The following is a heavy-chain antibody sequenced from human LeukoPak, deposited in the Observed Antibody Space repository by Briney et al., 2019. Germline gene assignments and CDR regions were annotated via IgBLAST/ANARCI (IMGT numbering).Heavy chain of an antibody. CDR1: GGSITSYY. Sequence: PSETPSLTCTVSGGSITSYYWSWIRQSPGKGLEWIGYIYYSGSTNYNPSLKSRVTISVDTSKNQFSLKLSSVTAADTAVYYCARRSYSSGFYYIDYWGQGTLVTVSS. CDR3: ARRSYSSGFYYIDY. CDR2: IYYSGST. D-gene: IGHD6-25*01. J-gene: IGHJ4*02. V-gene: IGHV4-59*08.